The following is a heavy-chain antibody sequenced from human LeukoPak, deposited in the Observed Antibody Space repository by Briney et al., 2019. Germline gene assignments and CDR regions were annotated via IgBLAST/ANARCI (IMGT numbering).Heavy chain of an antibody. CDR2: IKSKNDGGTT. CDR1: GLTFSSYW. CDR3: TSLNVDTVMATTFRY. J-gene: IGHJ4*02. D-gene: IGHD5-18*01. Sequence: PGGSLRLSCAASGLTFSSYWMSWVRQAPGKGLEWVGRIKSKNDGGTTDYAAPVKGRFTISRDDSKNTLYLQMNSLKTEDTAVYYCTSLNVDTVMATTFRYWGQGTLVTVSS. V-gene: IGHV3-15*01.